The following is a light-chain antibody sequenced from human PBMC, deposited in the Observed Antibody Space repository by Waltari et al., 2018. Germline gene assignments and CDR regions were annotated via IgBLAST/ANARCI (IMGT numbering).Light chain of an antibody. J-gene: IGKJ1*01. V-gene: IGKV3-15*01. CDR2: AAS. Sequence: IVMTQSTATLSVSPGARATPSCRASQSVSSNLAWYQQKPGQAPRLLFFAASTRATDIPARFSGSGSGTEFTLTISSLQSEDFAVYYCQQYNNWPRTFGQGTKVEIK. CDR3: QQYNNWPRT. CDR1: QSVSSN.